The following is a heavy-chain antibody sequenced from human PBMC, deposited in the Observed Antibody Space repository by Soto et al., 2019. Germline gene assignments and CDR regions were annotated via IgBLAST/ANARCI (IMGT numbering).Heavy chain of an antibody. J-gene: IGHJ3*02. V-gene: IGHV4-39*01. CDR1: GGSISSSGYY. Sequence: QLQLQESGPGLVKPSETLSLTCTVSGGSISSSGYYWGWIRQPPGKGLEWIGTLYYSGSTYYNPSLKSRVTISVDTSKNQSSLTLSSVTAADTAVYYCARLERYNSVIVGAYDIWGQGTMVTVSS. D-gene: IGHD1-26*01. CDR2: LYYSGST. CDR3: ARLERYNSVIVGAYDI.